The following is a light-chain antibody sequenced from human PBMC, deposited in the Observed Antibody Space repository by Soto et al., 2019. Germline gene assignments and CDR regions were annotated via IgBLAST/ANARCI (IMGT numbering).Light chain of an antibody. CDR2: SNN. Sequence: QAVLTQPPSASGTPGQRVTISCSGSSSNIGSNYVYWYQQLPGTAPKLLIYSNNQWPSGVPDRFSGSKSGTSASLAISGLRSEDEADYYCAAWDDSLSGQVFGGGTKVTVL. CDR3: AAWDDSLSGQV. CDR1: SSNIGSNY. V-gene: IGLV1-47*02. J-gene: IGLJ3*02.